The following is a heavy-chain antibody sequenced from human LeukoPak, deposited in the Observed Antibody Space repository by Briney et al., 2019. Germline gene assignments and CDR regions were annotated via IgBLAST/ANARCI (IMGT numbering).Heavy chain of an antibody. D-gene: IGHD1-26*01. CDR2: ISYDGSNK. Sequence: GGSLRLSCAASGFTFSSYDMHWVRQAPGKGPEWVAVISYDGSNKDYADSVRGRFTISRDNSKSTLYLQINSLRADDTAVYYCARERWGDAFDIWGQGTKVTVSS. CDR3: ARERWGDAFDI. CDR1: GFTFSSYD. V-gene: IGHV3-30*04. J-gene: IGHJ3*02.